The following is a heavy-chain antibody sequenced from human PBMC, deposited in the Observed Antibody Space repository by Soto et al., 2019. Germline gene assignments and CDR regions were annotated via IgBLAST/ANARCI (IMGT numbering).Heavy chain of an antibody. CDR3: ARGADDGSPDY. V-gene: IGHV4-39*01. J-gene: IGHJ4*02. CDR1: GGYMRSSSYY. D-gene: IGHD1-1*01. Sequence: PETLSLTCTVSGGYMRSSSYYWGWIRQPPGKGLEWIGSLYYSGSTYYNPSLKSRVTISVDTSKNQFSLKLSSVTAADTAVYYCARGADDGSPDYWGQGTLVTVSS. CDR2: LYYSGST.